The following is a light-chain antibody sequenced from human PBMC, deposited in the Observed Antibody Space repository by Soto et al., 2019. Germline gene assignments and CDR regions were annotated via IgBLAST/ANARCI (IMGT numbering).Light chain of an antibody. Sequence: EIVMTQSPASLSVSPGERVTLSCRASQSVSSYLAWYQQIPGQAPRLLIHGASTGAIGVPDRFSGSGSGTEFTLTISTLQSEDSAVYYCHQYKNWPWTFGQGTKVEI. J-gene: IGKJ1*01. CDR3: HQYKNWPWT. CDR1: QSVSSY. CDR2: GAS. V-gene: IGKV3-15*01.